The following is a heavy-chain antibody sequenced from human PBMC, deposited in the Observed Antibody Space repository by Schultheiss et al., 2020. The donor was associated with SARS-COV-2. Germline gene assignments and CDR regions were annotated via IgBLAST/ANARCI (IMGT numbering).Heavy chain of an antibody. CDR2: INSDGSSI. Sequence: GGSLRLSCAASGFTFTNALMHWVRQAPGKGLVWVSRINSDGSSISYADSVKGRFTISRDNAKNSLYLQMNSLRDEDTAVYYCARGRYYFDYWGQGTLVTVSS. CDR3: ARGRYYFDY. CDR1: GFTFTNAL. V-gene: IGHV3-74*01. J-gene: IGHJ4*02.